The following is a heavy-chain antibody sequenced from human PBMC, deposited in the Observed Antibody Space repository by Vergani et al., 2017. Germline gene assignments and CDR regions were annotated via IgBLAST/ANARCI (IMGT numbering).Heavy chain of an antibody. J-gene: IGHJ5*02. CDR1: GGSISSGSYY. CDR2: IYTSGST. D-gene: IGHD3-3*01. CDR3: ARCAPYYDFWRGSRGDGFDP. Sequence: QVQLQESGPGLVKPSQTLSLTCTVSGGSISSGSYYWSWIRQPAGKGLEWIGRIYTSGSTNYNPSLKSRVTISVDTSKNQFSLKLSSVTAADTAVYYCARCAPYYDFWRGSRGDGFDPWGQGTLVTVSS. V-gene: IGHV4-61*02.